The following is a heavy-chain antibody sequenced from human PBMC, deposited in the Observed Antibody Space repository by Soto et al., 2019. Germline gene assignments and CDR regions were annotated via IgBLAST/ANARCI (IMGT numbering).Heavy chain of an antibody. CDR2: INSGNSNT. Sequence: ASVKVSCKASGYTFSGHAIHWLRQAPGQRPERLGWINSGNSNTYYSEKFEGRVTFTMDTVVTTVNMELTSLTSEDTAVYYCGRDQSGTGYYVDWFDPWGQGTLVTVSS. J-gene: IGHJ5*02. V-gene: IGHV1-3*01. D-gene: IGHD3-10*02. CDR1: GYTFSGHA. CDR3: GRDQSGTGYYVDWFDP.